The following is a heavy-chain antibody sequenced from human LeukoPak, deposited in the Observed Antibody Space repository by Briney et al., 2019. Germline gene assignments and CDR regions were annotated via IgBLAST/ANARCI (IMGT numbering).Heavy chain of an antibody. V-gene: IGHV1-2*02. CDR1: GYTFIGYY. Sequence: ASVKVSCKASGYTFIGYYMHWVRQAPGQGLEWMGWINPNSGGTNYAQKFQGRVTLTRDTSISTAYMELSRLRSDDTAVYYCARARDSSSWYPEAFDIWGQGTMVTVSS. J-gene: IGHJ3*02. D-gene: IGHD6-13*01. CDR3: ARARDSSSWYPEAFDI. CDR2: INPNSGGT.